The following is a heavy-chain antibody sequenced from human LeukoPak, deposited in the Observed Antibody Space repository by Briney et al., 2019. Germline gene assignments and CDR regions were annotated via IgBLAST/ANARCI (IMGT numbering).Heavy chain of an antibody. J-gene: IGHJ4*02. CDR1: GFTFSSYW. D-gene: IGHD6-13*01. Sequence: TGGSLRLSCAASGFTFSSYWMSWVRQAPGKGLEWVANIKQDGSEKYYVDSVKGRFTISRDNAKNSLYLQMNSLRAEDTAVYYCARDMRVWYAAVGRGNFDYWGQGTLVTVSS. CDR3: ARDMRVWYAAVGRGNFDY. V-gene: IGHV3-7*01. CDR2: IKQDGSEK.